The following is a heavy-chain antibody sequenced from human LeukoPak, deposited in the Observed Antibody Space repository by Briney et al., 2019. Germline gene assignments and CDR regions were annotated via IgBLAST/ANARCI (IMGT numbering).Heavy chain of an antibody. Sequence: GGSLRLSCAASGFTFSSYGMHWVRQAPGKGLEWVSVIYTGGDTFYADSVRGRFTISRDNSKNTLYLQINSLRAEDTAVYYCARQYCSSTSCFHFDCWGQGTLVTVSS. V-gene: IGHV3-NL1*01. D-gene: IGHD2-2*01. CDR2: IYTGGDT. CDR3: ARQYCSSTSCFHFDC. CDR1: GFTFSSYG. J-gene: IGHJ4*02.